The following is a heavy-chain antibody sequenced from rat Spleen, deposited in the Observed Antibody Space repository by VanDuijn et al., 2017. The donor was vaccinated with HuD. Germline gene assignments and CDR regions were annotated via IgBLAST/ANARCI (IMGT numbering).Heavy chain of an antibody. CDR1: GFTFNNYW. D-gene: IGHD1-4*01. CDR3: AAAGTRVSRFAY. J-gene: IGHJ3*01. Sequence: EVQLVESGGGLVQPGRSLKLSCVASGFTFNNYWMTWIRQAPGKGLEWVASITNFAGRTHYPDSVKGRFTISRDIAKSTLFLQMNSLKSEDTATYYCAAAGTRVSRFAYWGQGTLVTVSS. CDR2: ITNFAGRT. V-gene: IGHV5-31*01.